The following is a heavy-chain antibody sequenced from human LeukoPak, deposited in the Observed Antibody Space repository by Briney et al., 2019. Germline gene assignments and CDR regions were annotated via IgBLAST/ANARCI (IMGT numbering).Heavy chain of an antibody. J-gene: IGHJ4*02. CDR3: ARDYVVVPAALYYFDY. CDR1: GYTFTSYY. D-gene: IGHD2-2*01. Sequence: VKVSCKASGYTFTSYYMHWVRQAPGQGLEWMGIINPSGGSTSYAQKFQGRVTMTRGTSTSIVYMELSSLRSEDTAVYYCARDYVVVPAALYYFDYWGQGTLVTVSS. V-gene: IGHV1-46*01. CDR2: INPSGGST.